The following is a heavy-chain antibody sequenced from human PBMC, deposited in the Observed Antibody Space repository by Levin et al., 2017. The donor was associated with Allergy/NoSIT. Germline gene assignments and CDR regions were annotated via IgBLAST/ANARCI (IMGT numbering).Heavy chain of an antibody. CDR1: GGSISSGGYS. CDR3: ARGPDTAMEYYFDY. Sequence: SETLSLTCAVSGGSISSGGYSWSWIRQPPGKGLEWIGYSYHSGSTYYNPSLKSRVTISVDRSKNQFSLKLSSVTAADTAVYYCARGPDTAMEYYFDYWGQGTLVTVSS. CDR2: SYHSGST. D-gene: IGHD5-18*01. V-gene: IGHV4-30-2*01. J-gene: IGHJ4*02.